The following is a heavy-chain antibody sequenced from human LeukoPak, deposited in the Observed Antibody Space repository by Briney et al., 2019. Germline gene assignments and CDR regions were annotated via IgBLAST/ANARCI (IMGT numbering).Heavy chain of an antibody. CDR2: ISAYNGNT. Sequence: ASVKVSCKASGYTFTSYGISWVRQAPGQGLEWTGWISAYNGNTNYAPKLQGRVTMTTDTATSTASMELRSLRSDDTAVYYCARDSRAVAGKNWFDPWGQGTLVTVSS. J-gene: IGHJ5*02. V-gene: IGHV1-18*01. CDR1: GYTFTSYG. CDR3: ARDSRAVAGKNWFDP. D-gene: IGHD6-19*01.